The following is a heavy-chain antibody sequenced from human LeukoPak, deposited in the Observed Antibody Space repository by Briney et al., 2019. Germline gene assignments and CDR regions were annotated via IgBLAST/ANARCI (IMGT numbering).Heavy chain of an antibody. Sequence: GGSLRLSCAASGFTVSSSYMSWVRQAPGKGLEWVSSISSSSSYIYYADSVKGRFTISRDNAKNSLYLQMNSLRAEDTAVYYCTIDLSDIAVAGTLSYFDYWGQGTLVTVSS. CDR3: TIDLSDIAVAGTLSYFDY. J-gene: IGHJ4*02. CDR1: GFTVSSSY. V-gene: IGHV3-21*01. D-gene: IGHD6-19*01. CDR2: ISSSSSYI.